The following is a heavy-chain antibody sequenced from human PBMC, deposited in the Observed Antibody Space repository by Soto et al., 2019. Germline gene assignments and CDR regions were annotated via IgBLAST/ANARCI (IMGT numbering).Heavy chain of an antibody. CDR1: GYTFTSYY. V-gene: IGHV1-46*01. D-gene: IGHD3-3*01. J-gene: IGHJ4*02. Sequence: GASVKVCCKASGYTFTSYYRQWVRQAHGQGLEWMGIINPSGGSTSYAQKFQGRVTMTRDTSTSTVYMELSSLRSEDTAVYYCATLGYYDFWSGYYTGLDYWGQGTLVTVSS. CDR2: INPSGGST. CDR3: ATLGYYDFWSGYYTGLDY.